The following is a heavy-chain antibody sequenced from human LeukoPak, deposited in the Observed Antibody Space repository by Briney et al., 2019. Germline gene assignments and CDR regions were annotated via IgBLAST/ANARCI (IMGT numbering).Heavy chain of an antibody. D-gene: IGHD6-19*01. J-gene: IGHJ4*02. Sequence: GGSLRLSCAASGFTVSSNYMSWVRQAPGKGLVWVSRINSDASVTTYADSVKGRFTISRDNAKNTLYLQMNSLRAEDTAVYYCARVTAVAGTSVGVDAWGQGILVTVS. V-gene: IGHV3-74*01. CDR1: GFTVSSNY. CDR2: INSDASVT. CDR3: ARVTAVAGTSVGVDA.